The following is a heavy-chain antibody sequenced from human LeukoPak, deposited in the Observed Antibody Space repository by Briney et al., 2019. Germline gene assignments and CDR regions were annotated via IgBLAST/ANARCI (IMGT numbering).Heavy chain of an antibody. V-gene: IGHV3-20*04. Sequence: GGSLRLSCGVSGFTFDDYGMSWVRQAPGKGLEWVSGINWNGGSTGYADSVKGRFTISRGNAKNSLYLQMNSLRAEDTALYYCASGGYGGSGYYFDYWGQGTLVTVSS. D-gene: IGHD6-19*01. CDR1: GFTFDDYG. J-gene: IGHJ4*02. CDR3: ASGGYGGSGYYFDY. CDR2: INWNGGST.